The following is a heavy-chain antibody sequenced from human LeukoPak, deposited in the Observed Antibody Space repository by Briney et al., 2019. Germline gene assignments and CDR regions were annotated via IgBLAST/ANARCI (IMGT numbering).Heavy chain of an antibody. V-gene: IGHV3-21*04. CDR2: ISSSSSYI. D-gene: IGHD6-6*01. Sequence: PGGSLRLSCAASGFTFSSYSMNWVRQAPGKGLEWVSSISSSSSYIYYADSVKGRFTISRDNAKNSLYLQMNSLRSEDTAVYYCARVGRPARPVYYYYMDVWGKGTTVTVSS. J-gene: IGHJ6*03. CDR3: ARVGRPARPVYYYYMDV. CDR1: GFTFSSYS.